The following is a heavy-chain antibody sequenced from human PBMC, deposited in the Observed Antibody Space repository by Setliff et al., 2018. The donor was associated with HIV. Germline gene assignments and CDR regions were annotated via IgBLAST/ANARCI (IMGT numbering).Heavy chain of an antibody. CDR3: TRNAPAYELDY. J-gene: IGHJ4*02. CDR2: IYYSGNT. D-gene: IGHD5-12*01. CDR1: GGSIINNF. V-gene: IGHV4-59*12. Sequence: SETLSLTCTVSGGSIINNFWSWIRLPPGKGLEYIGYIYYSGNTDYNPSLKSRVTMSVDTSKNQFSLKLSSVTAVDTAVYYRTRNAPAYELDYWGQGTLVTVPQ.